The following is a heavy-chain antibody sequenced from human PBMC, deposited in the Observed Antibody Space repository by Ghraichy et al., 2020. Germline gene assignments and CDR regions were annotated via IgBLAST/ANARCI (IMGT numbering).Heavy chain of an antibody. J-gene: IGHJ6*02. CDR1: NGSFSGYY. V-gene: IGHV4-34*01. CDR3: ARVKWRGDPYTYYGMDI. D-gene: IGHD3-16*01. CDR2: IDQSGST. Sequence: SETLSLTCAVYNGSFSGYYWSWIRQPPGKGLEWIGEIDQSGSTYYTPSLKSRVTLSVDTSKSQFSLKPSSLTAADTAVYYCARVKWRGDPYTYYGMDIWGQGTAVTVSS.